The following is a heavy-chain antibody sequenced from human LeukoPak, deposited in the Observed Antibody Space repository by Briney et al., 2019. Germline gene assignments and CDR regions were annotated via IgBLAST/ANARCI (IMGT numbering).Heavy chain of an antibody. Sequence: GGSLRLSCAASGFTFSSYAMSWVRQAPGKGLEWVSVIYTDGSTYYADSVKGRFTISRDISRNTVHLQMDSLRAGDTAVYYCARDPHGYNSYFDYWGQGTLVTVSS. CDR3: ARDPHGYNSYFDY. CDR2: IYTDGST. V-gene: IGHV3-53*01. J-gene: IGHJ4*02. D-gene: IGHD5-24*01. CDR1: GFTFSSYA.